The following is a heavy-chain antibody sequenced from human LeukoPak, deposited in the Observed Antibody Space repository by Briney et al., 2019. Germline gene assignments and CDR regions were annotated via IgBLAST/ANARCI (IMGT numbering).Heavy chain of an antibody. V-gene: IGHV3-49*04. CDR3: TRGAYSGSY. Sequence: GGSLRLSCTASGFTFRDYTMTWVRQAPGKGLEWVGFIRSEAYGGTREYAASVKGRFTISGDDSKSIVYLEMNTLKTEDTAVYYCTRGAYSGSYWGQGTLVTVSS. D-gene: IGHD1-26*01. CDR2: IRSEAYGGTR. CDR1: GFTFRDYT. J-gene: IGHJ4*02.